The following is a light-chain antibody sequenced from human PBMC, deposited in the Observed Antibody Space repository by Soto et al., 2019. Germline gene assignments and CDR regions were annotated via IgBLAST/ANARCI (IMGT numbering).Light chain of an antibody. CDR1: QTVRNNY. J-gene: IGKJ4*01. Sequence: TQSPFTLSASVGDRVTLSCRASQTVRNNYLAWYQQKPGQAPRLLIYDASSRATGIPDRFSGGGSGTDFTLTISSLQPDDFATYYCQQYNSYSSLTFGGGTKVDI. V-gene: IGKV3-20*01. CDR3: QQYNSYSSLT. CDR2: DAS.